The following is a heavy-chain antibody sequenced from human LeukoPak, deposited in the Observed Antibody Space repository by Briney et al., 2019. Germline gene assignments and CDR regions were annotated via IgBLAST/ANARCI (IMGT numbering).Heavy chain of an antibody. V-gene: IGHV3-23*01. Sequence: GGSLRLSCAASGFTFSSYAMSWVRQAPGKGLEWVSAISGSGGSTYYADSVKGRFTISRDNSKNTLYLQMNSLRAEDTAVYYCAKPQGIAAAGTGSYYYYYGMDVWGQGTTVTVSS. D-gene: IGHD6-13*01. CDR3: AKPQGIAAAGTGSYYYYYGMDV. CDR2: ISGSGGST. CDR1: GFTFSSYA. J-gene: IGHJ6*02.